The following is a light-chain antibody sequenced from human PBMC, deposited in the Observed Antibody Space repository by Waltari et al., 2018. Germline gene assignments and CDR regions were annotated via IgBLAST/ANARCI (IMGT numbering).Light chain of an antibody. V-gene: IGKV6-21*02. J-gene: IGKJ5*01. CDR2: YAS. CDR3: HQTSSLPIT. CDR1: QSIGSS. Sequence: EIVLTQSPAFPSVTPKEKVTIACRASQSIGSSLHWYQQNQQQSAKLLVKYASQSISGVPSRFSGSGSGTEFTLTINSLEAEDAATYFCHQTSSLPITFGQGTRLEI.